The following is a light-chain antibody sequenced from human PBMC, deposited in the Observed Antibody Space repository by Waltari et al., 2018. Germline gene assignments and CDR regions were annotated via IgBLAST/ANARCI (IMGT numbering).Light chain of an antibody. V-gene: IGLV2-23*02. CDR1: RSDVWIYNL. J-gene: IGLJ2*01. CDR2: EVS. Sequence: QSALTQPASVSGSPGQSITILCTGTRSDVWIYNLVSWYQQHPCKAPKLMIYEVSKRPSGVANRFSGSKSGNTASLTISGLQAEDEADYYCCSYAGSVVFGGGTKLTVL. CDR3: CSYAGSVV.